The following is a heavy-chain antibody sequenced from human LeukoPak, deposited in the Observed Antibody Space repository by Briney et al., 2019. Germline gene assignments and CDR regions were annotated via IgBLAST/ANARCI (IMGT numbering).Heavy chain of an antibody. CDR3: ARDRWYGSDVDY. CDR2: INPNSGGT. Sequence: ASVKVSCKASGYTFTGYHMHWVRQAPGQGLEWMGWINPNSGGTNYAQKFQGRVTMTRDTSISTAYMELSRLTSDDTAVYYCARDRWYGSDVDYWGQGTLVTVSS. D-gene: IGHD2-21*02. J-gene: IGHJ4*02. V-gene: IGHV1-2*02. CDR1: GYTFTGYH.